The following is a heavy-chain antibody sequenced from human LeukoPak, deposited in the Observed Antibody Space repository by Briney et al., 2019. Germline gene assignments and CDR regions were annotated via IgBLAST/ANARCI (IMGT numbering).Heavy chain of an antibody. J-gene: IGHJ4*02. CDR2: ISSSSSI. V-gene: IGHV3-48*01. CDR3: ARDDVGSFDY. Sequence: GGSLRLSCAASGFTFSSYSMNWVRQAPGKGLEWVSYISSSSSIYYVDSVKGRFTISRDSAKNSLFLQMNSLRAEDTAVYYCARDDVGSFDYWGQGTLVTVSS. CDR1: GFTFSSYS. D-gene: IGHD1-26*01.